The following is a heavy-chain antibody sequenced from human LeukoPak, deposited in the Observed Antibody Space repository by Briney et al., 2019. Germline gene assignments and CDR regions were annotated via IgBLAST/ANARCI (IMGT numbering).Heavy chain of an antibody. CDR2: ISGSGDST. J-gene: IGHJ4*02. CDR1: GFTFSIYG. V-gene: IGHV3-23*01. Sequence: PGGSLRLPCAASGFTFSIYGMSWVRQAPGKGLEWVSVISGSGDSTYYADSVKGRFTISRDNSKNTLYLQMNSLRAEDTAVYYCAKEAIVVVPAASDYWGQGTLVTVSS. CDR3: AKEAIVVVPAASDY. D-gene: IGHD2-2*01.